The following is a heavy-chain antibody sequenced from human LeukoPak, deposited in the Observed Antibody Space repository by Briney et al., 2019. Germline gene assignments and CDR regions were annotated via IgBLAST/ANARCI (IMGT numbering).Heavy chain of an antibody. CDR3: ARGGPLAYITMIVVVTDYYYMDV. CDR1: GYTFTSYY. Sequence: GASVKVSCKASGYTFTSYYMHWVRQAPGQGLEWMGIINPSGGSTSYVQKFQGRVTMTRDTSTSTVYMELSSLRSEDTAVYYCARGGPLAYITMIVVVTDYYYMDVWGKGTTVTVSS. CDR2: INPSGGST. V-gene: IGHV1-46*01. D-gene: IGHD3-22*01. J-gene: IGHJ6*03.